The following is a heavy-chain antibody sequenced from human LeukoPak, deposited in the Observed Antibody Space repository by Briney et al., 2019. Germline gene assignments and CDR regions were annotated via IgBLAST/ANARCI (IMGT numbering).Heavy chain of an antibody. CDR1: GFTFSSYW. V-gene: IGHV3-7*01. CDR2: IKHDGNEK. CDR3: ARDDFVSGHDILTAYFYYYYMDV. Sequence: GGSLRLSCAASGFTFSSYWMSWVRQAPGKGLEWVANIKHDGNEKYYVDSVKGRFTISRDNAKNSLYLQMNSLRAEDTAVYYCARDDFVSGHDILTAYFYYYYMDVWGKGTTVTVSS. J-gene: IGHJ6*03. D-gene: IGHD3-9*01.